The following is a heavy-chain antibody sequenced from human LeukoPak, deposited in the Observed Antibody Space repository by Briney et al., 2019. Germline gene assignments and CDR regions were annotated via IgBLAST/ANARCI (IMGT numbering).Heavy chain of an antibody. CDR1: GGTFSSYA. J-gene: IGHJ4*02. V-gene: IGHV1-69*01. D-gene: IGHD2-2*01. CDR3: ARDQGGYCSSTSCYHFDY. CDR2: IIPIFGTA. Sequence: SVKVSCKASGGTFSSYAISWVRQAPGQGLEWMGGIIPIFGTANYAQKFQGRVTITADESTSTAYMELSSLRSDDTAVYYCARDQGGYCSSTSCYHFDYWGQGTLVTVSS.